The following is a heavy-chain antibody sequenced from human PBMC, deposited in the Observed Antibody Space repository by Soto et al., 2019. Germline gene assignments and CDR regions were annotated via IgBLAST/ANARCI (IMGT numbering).Heavy chain of an antibody. CDR1: GFTFSDST. Sequence: EVQLVESGGGLVQPGGSLKLSCAASGFTFSDSTMHGIRQTSGRGLAWLGRIRIKVNNLETVYAASVKGRFTISRDDSKNTAYLQMNSLKTEDTAVYYCTRLLTPLDYWGRGTLVTVSS. CDR2: IRIKVNNLET. V-gene: IGHV3-73*02. D-gene: IGHD3-16*01. J-gene: IGHJ4*02. CDR3: TRLLTPLDY.